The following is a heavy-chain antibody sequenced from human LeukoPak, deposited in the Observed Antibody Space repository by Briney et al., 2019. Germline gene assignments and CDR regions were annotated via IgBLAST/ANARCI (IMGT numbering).Heavy chain of an antibody. CDR2: ISYDGSNK. CDR1: GFTFSSYA. Sequence: GGSLRLSCAASGFTFSSYAMHWVRQAPGKGLEWVAVISYDGSNKYYADSVKGRFTISRDNSKNTLYLQMNSLRAEDTAVYYCARDVALEPDSPYFDYWGQGTLVTVSS. V-gene: IGHV3-30*04. CDR3: ARDVALEPDSPYFDY. D-gene: IGHD1-1*01. J-gene: IGHJ4*02.